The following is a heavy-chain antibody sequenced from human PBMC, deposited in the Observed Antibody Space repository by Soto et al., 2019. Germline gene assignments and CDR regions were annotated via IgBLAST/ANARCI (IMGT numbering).Heavy chain of an antibody. CDR2: IYYSGST. Sequence: PSETLSLTCTVSGGSISSYYWSWIRQPPGKGLEWIGYIYYSGSTNYNPSLKSRVTISVDTSKNQFSLKLSSVTAADTAVYYCARQSVSKASYYMDVWGKGTTVTVSS. J-gene: IGHJ6*03. V-gene: IGHV4-59*08. CDR3: ARQSVSKASYYMDV. CDR1: GGSISSYY. D-gene: IGHD2-8*01.